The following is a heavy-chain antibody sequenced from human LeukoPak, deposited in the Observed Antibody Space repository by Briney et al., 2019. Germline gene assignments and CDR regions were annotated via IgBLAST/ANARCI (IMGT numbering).Heavy chain of an antibody. CDR3: AGGVEMATIDLLFDY. CDR2: IYYSGST. Sequence: SETLSLTCTVSGGSISSSSYYWGWIRQPPGKGLEWVGSIYYSGSTYYNPSLKSRVTISVDTSKNQFSLKLSSVTAADTAVYYCAGGVEMATIDLLFDYWGQGTLVTVSS. V-gene: IGHV4-39*07. CDR1: GGSISSSSYY. D-gene: IGHD5-24*01. J-gene: IGHJ4*02.